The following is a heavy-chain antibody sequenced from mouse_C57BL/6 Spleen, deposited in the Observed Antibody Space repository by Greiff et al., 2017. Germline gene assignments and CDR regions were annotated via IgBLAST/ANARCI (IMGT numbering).Heavy chain of an antibody. CDR2: IWSGGST. J-gene: IGHJ3*01. CDR1: GFSLTSYG. CDR3: ARMGFAY. Sequence: VKLVESGPGLVQPSQSLSITCTVSGFSLTSYGVHWVRQSPGKGLEWLGVIWSGGSTDYNAAFISRLSISKDNSTSQVFFKMNSLQADDTAIYYCARMGFAYWGQGTLVTVSA. V-gene: IGHV2-2*01.